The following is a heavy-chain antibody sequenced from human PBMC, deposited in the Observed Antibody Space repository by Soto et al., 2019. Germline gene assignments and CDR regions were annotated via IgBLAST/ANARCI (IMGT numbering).Heavy chain of an antibody. CDR3: SRLVVVVAGPPGPYFDY. D-gene: IGHD2-15*01. CDR2: IRSKAYGGTT. J-gene: IGHJ4*02. V-gene: IGHV3-49*03. Sequence: GGSLRLSCTASGFTFGDYAMSWFRQAPGKGLEWVGFIRSKAYGGTTEYAASVKGRFTISRDDSKSIAYLQMNSLKTEDTAVYYCSRLVVVVAGPPGPYFDYWGQGTLVTVSS. CDR1: GFTFGDYA.